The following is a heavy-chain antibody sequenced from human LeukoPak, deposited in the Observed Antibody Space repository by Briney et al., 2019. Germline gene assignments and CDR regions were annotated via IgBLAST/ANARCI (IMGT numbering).Heavy chain of an antibody. Sequence: GGSLTLSCAASGFTFSNAWMTWVRQAPGKGLEWVGRIKSKTDGGTTDYAAPVKGRITISRDDSKNTLYLQMNSLKTEDTAVYYCTSTSRLCTSTSCYYAMDVWGQGTTVTVSS. V-gene: IGHV3-15*01. CDR2: IKSKTDGGTT. D-gene: IGHD2-2*01. J-gene: IGHJ6*02. CDR3: TSTSRLCTSTSCYYAMDV. CDR1: GFTFSNAW.